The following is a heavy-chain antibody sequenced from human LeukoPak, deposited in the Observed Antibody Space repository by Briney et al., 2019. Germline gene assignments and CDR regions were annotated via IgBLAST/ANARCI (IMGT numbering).Heavy chain of an antibody. Sequence: GGSLRLSCAASGFIFSRFWMHWVRQAPGKGLVWVSRINSDGSSTSYADSVKGRFTISRDNAKNTLYVQMNSLRAEDTAVYYCALSSGWYGGLDPWGQGTLVTVSS. D-gene: IGHD6-19*01. CDR2: INSDGSST. CDR3: ALSSGWYGGLDP. V-gene: IGHV3-74*01. CDR1: GFIFSRFW. J-gene: IGHJ5*02.